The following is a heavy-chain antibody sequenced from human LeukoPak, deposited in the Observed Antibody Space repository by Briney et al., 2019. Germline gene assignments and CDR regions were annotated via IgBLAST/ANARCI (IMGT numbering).Heavy chain of an antibody. CDR1: GFTFDDYA. J-gene: IGHJ4*02. D-gene: IGHD2-15*01. CDR2: ISWNSGSI. V-gene: IGHV3-9*01. CDR3: AKEKRYCSGGSCYRPLDY. Sequence: GRSLRLSCAASGFTFDDYAMHWVRQAPGKGLEWVSGISWNSGSIDYADSVKGRFTISRDNSKNSLYLQMNSLRAEDTALYYCAKEKRYCSGGSCYRPLDYWGQGTLVTVSS.